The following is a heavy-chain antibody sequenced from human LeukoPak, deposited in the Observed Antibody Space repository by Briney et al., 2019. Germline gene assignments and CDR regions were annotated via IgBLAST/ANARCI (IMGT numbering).Heavy chain of an antibody. Sequence: PSETLSLTCTVSGASISRTTFYWGWIRQPPGKGLEWIGSIYNSGTSYYNPSLKSRVTISIDTSKNQFSLKLNSVTATDTAVYYCARHGHPFDYWGQGTLVTVSS. CDR3: ARHGHPFDY. CDR1: GASISRTTFY. J-gene: IGHJ4*02. V-gene: IGHV4-39*01. CDR2: IYNSGTS.